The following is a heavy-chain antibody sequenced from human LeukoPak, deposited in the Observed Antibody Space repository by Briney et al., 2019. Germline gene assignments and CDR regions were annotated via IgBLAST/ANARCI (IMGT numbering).Heavy chain of an antibody. V-gene: IGHV3-48*01. CDR1: GFTFSTYS. Sequence: GGSLRLSCAASGFTFSTYSMNWVRQAPGKGLEWVSYISSSSSAIYYADSVKGRFTISRDNANNSLYLQMNSLRAEDTAVYYCARGDDSGYYDYFDYWGQGALVTVSS. CDR2: ISSSSSAI. J-gene: IGHJ4*02. CDR3: ARGDDSGYYDYFDY. D-gene: IGHD3-22*01.